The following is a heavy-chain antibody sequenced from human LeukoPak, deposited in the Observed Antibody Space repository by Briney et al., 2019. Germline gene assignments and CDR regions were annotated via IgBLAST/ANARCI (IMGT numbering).Heavy chain of an antibody. Sequence: GASVKVSCKASGYTFTGYYMHWVRQAPGQGLEWMGWMNPNSGNTGYAQKFQGRVTMTRNTSISTAYMELSSLRSEDTAVYYCARGRRTVYARPDAFDMWGQGTMVTASS. CDR2: MNPNSGNT. V-gene: IGHV1-8*02. CDR1: GYTFTGYY. J-gene: IGHJ3*02. CDR3: ARGRRTVYARPDAFDM. D-gene: IGHD2-8*01.